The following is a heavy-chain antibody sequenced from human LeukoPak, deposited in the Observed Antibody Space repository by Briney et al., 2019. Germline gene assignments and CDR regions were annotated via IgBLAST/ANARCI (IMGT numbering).Heavy chain of an antibody. D-gene: IGHD5-12*01. J-gene: IGHJ4*02. Sequence: GGSLRLSCAASGFTFSNYNMNWVRQAPGKGLEWVSFISSGGSYIYYTDSVEGRFTISRDNAKNSLFLQMNSLRAEDTAVYFCARAVVGSGYDYFDYWGQGTLVTVSS. CDR2: ISSGGSYI. CDR3: ARAVVGSGYDYFDY. CDR1: GFTFSNYN. V-gene: IGHV3-21*01.